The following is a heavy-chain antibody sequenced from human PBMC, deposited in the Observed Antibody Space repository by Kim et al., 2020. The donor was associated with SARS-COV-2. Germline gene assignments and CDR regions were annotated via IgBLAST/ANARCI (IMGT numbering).Heavy chain of an antibody. CDR2: K. V-gene: IGHV3-7*01. J-gene: IGHJ4*02. CDR3: AGVGSSSWYFDY. Sequence: KYYVDSVKGRFTISRDNAKNSLYLQMNSLRAEDTAVYYCAGVGSSSWYFDYWGQGTLVTVSS. D-gene: IGHD6-13*01.